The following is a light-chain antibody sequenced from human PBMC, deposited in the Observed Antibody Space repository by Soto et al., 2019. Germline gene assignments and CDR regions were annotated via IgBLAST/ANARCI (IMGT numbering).Light chain of an antibody. J-gene: IGKJ1*01. CDR1: QSISSL. Sequence: DIQMAQSPSTLSASVGDRVTITCRASQSISSLLAWYQQKPGKAPKLLIYGASTLQSGVPSRFSGSGSGTEFTLTISSLQPDHFATYYCQQYNSYSWTFGQGTKVDIK. CDR2: GAS. CDR3: QQYNSYSWT. V-gene: IGKV1-5*01.